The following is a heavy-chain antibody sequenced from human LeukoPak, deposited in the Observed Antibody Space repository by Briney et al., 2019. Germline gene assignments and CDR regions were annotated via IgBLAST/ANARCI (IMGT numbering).Heavy chain of an antibody. V-gene: IGHV3-7*03. Sequence: PGGSLRLSCAASGFTFRDFWMSWVRQAPGKGLEWVANIKQDGSEKYYVDSVKGRFTISRDNAKNSLYLQMNSLRAEDTAVYYCARGSRGYSGYVFFDYWGQGTLVTVSS. CDR2: IKQDGSEK. D-gene: IGHD5-12*01. CDR3: ARGSRGYSGYVFFDY. CDR1: GFTFRDFW. J-gene: IGHJ4*02.